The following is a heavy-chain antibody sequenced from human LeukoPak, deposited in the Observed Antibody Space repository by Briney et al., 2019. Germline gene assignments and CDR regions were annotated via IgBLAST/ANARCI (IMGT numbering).Heavy chain of an antibody. J-gene: IGHJ4*02. CDR3: AKPGEGQQHHYFDY. CDR1: GFPYRIYA. Sequence: GVSLRLSRAFSGFPYRIYAMRWVRQASGKGLEWVSAISGSGGSTYYADSVKGRLTISRDNSKNTLYLQMNSLRADDTAVYYCAKPGEGQQHHYFDYWGQGTLVTVSS. V-gene: IGHV3-23*01. CDR2: ISGSGGST. D-gene: IGHD1-26*01.